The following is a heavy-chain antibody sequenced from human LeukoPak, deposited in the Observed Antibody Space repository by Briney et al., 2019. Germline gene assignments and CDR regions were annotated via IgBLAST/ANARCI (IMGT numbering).Heavy chain of an antibody. D-gene: IGHD2-15*01. Sequence: ASVKDSCKASGYTFNNYYMYWVRQAPGQGLEWMGMINPSGGTSYAQKFQGRVTMTRDTSTRTVYMEVSSLKPEDTAVYYCARGSVVAAIWGQGTLVTVSS. CDR1: GYTFNNYY. J-gene: IGHJ4*02. CDR3: ARGSVVAAI. CDR2: INPSGGT. V-gene: IGHV1-46*02.